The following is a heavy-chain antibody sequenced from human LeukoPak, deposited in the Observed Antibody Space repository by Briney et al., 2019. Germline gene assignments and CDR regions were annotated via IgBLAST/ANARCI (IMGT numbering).Heavy chain of an antibody. D-gene: IGHD1-26*01. J-gene: IGHJ3*02. CDR2: IYYSGST. CDR3: ASYSGSLKGAFDI. V-gene: IGHV4-59*01. CDR1: GGSISSYY. Sequence: PSETLSLTCTVSGGSISSYYWSWIRQPPGKGLEWIGYIYYSGSTNYNPSLKSRVTISVDTSKNQFSLKLSSVTAADTAVYYCASYSGSLKGAFDIWGQGTMVTVSS.